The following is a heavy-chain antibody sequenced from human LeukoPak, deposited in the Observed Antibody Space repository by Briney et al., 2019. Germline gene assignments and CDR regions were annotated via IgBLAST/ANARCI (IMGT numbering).Heavy chain of an antibody. CDR3: ARAPVDYGDYWFDP. D-gene: IGHD4-17*01. V-gene: IGHV4-30-4*08. J-gene: IGHJ5*02. Sequence: SETLSLTCTVSGGSISSSNYYWSWIRQPPGKGLEWIGYIYYSGSTYYNPSLKSRVTISVDTSKDQFSLKLSSVTAADTAVYYCARAPVDYGDYWFDPWGQGTLVTVSS. CDR2: IYYSGST. CDR1: GGSISSSNYY.